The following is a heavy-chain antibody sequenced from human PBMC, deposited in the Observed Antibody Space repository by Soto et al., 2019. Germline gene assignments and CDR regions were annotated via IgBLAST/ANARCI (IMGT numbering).Heavy chain of an antibody. CDR3: ARYIHGQGFNS. CDR1: GNTFTNLD. V-gene: IGHV1-8*01. J-gene: IGHJ4*02. D-gene: IGHD5-18*01. CDR2: MHANSGNT. Sequence: QVQLVQSGAKVKKPGASVKVSCKASGNTFTNLDLNWVRQAPGQGLEWMGWMHANSGNTGHAQKFQGRVSMTRNTSISTAYLELSSLSPEDAAVYYCARYIHGQGFNSWGQGTLVIVSS.